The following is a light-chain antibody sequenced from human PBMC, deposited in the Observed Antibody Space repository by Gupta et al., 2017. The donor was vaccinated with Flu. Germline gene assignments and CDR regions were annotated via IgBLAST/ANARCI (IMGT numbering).Light chain of an antibody. CDR3: LHNYPGTWV. J-gene: IGLJ3*02. CDR1: TGAVTGGYY. CDR2: SAT. Sequence: QIVVTQEPSVTVSPGGTVTLTCASSTGAVTGGYYANWFQQKPGQAPRALIYSATNKYSWTPARFSGSLLGGNAALTLSGVHPEDESYYYCLHNYPGTWVFGGGTKLTVL. V-gene: IGLV7-43*01.